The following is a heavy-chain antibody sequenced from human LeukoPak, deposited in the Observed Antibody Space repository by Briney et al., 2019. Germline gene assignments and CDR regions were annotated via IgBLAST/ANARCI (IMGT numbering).Heavy chain of an antibody. Sequence: PGGSLRLSCTASGFTFSTYWINWVRQSPGKGLEWVSAISGSGGSTYYADSVKGRFTISRDNSKNTLYLQMNSLRAEDTAVYYCAKRGEEDGYYYYYMDVWGKGTTVTVSS. V-gene: IGHV3-23*01. CDR2: ISGSGGST. CDR1: GFTFSTYW. D-gene: IGHD3-16*01. CDR3: AKRGEEDGYYYYYMDV. J-gene: IGHJ6*03.